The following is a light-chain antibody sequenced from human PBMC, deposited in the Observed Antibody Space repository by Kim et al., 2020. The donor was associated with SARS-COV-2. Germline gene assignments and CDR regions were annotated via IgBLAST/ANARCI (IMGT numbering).Light chain of an antibody. CDR1: QSVSSSY. V-gene: IGKV3-20*01. CDR2: GAS. J-gene: IGKJ5*01. Sequence: EIVLTQSPGTLSLSPGERATLSCRASQSVSSSYLAWYQQKPGQAPRLLMYGASSRATGIPDRFSGSGSGTDFSLIISRLEPEDLAVYYCQQYGTSPVTFGQGTRLEIK. CDR3: QQYGTSPVT.